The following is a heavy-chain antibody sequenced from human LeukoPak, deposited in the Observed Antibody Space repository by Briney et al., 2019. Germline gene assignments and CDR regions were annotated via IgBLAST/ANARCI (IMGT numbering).Heavy chain of an antibody. CDR1: GGTFSSYA. J-gene: IGHJ5*02. CDR3: ARNTDYGGNSGHNWFDP. V-gene: IGHV1-69*05. Sequence: ASVKVSCKASGGTFSSYAISWVRQAPGQGLEWMGGIIPIFGTANYAQKFQGRVTITTDESTSTAYMELSSLRSEDTAVYYCARNTDYGGNSGHNWFDPWGQGTLVTVSS. D-gene: IGHD4-23*01. CDR2: IIPIFGTA.